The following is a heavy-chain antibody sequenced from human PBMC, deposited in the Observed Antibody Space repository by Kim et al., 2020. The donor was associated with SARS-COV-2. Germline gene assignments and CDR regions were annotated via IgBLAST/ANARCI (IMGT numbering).Heavy chain of an antibody. CDR1: GFTFSSYG. CDR2: IWYDVSNK. V-gene: IGHV3-33*01. Sequence: GGSLRLSCAASGFTFSSYGMHLVRQAPGKVLEWVAVIWYDVSNKYYADSVKGRFTISRDNSKNTLYLQMNSLRAEDTAVYYCARDTDGVTIFGVVITYYYDYGMDVWGQGTTVTVSS. D-gene: IGHD3-3*01. CDR3: ARDTDGVTIFGVVITYYYDYGMDV. J-gene: IGHJ6*02.